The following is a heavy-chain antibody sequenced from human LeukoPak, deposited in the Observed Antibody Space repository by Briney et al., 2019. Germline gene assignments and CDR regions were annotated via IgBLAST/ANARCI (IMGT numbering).Heavy chain of an antibody. D-gene: IGHD1-26*01. J-gene: IGHJ4*02. CDR1: GYSFTTYD. CDR3: ARVAGSIDY. CDR2: MNPKSGYT. V-gene: IGHV1-8*03. Sequence: GASVKVSCKASGYSFTTYDINWVRQATGQGLEWMGWMNPKSGYTGYAQKFQGRVTITRDTSTSTVYMELSSLRSEDTAVYYCARVAGSIDYWGQGTLVTVSS.